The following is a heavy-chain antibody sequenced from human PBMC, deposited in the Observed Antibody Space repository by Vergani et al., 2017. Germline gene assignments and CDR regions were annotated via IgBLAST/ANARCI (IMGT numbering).Heavy chain of an antibody. J-gene: IGHJ6*03. CDR1: GFTFSSYS. CDR2: LSSSSSTI. CDR3: AGVYASGGSCYSTEKYYYYCDMDV. V-gene: IGHV3-48*02. Sequence: EVQLVESGGGLVQPGGSLRLSCAASGFTFSSYSMNWVGPAPGKGLAWVSYLSSSSSTIYYADSVKGLFTLSRDNAKNSLYLQMDSLRDEDTAVYYCAGVYASGGSCYSTEKYYYYCDMDVWGKGTTVTVSS. D-gene: IGHD2-15*01.